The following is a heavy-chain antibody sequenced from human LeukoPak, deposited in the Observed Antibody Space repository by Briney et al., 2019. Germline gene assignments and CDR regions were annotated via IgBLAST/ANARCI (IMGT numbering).Heavy chain of an antibody. V-gene: IGHV4-30-4*01. CDR3: TRESGVTNAFDS. J-gene: IGHJ4*02. CDR2: IYYSGST. Sequence: SETLSLTCTVSGGSISSGDYYWSWIRQPPRKGLEWIGYIYYSGSTFYNPSLKSRLTISVAASKNQFSLKLSSVTAADTAVYYCTRESGVTNAFDSWGQGTLVTVSS. D-gene: IGHD4-23*01. CDR1: GGSISSGDYY.